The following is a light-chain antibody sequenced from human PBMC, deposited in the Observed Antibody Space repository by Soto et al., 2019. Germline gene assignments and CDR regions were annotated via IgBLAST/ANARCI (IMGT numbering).Light chain of an antibody. Sequence: VVLTQSPATLSLPPGERATLSRRTSQSDRVYLDWYPPKPGPAPRPLISDASNSATGIPARFSGGGSGTDFTLTIRSLEPEDFAVDNGQQYNNRPVFGQGTKVDIK. CDR2: DAS. J-gene: IGKJ1*01. CDR1: QSDRVY. CDR3: QQYNNRPV. V-gene: IGKV3-11*01.